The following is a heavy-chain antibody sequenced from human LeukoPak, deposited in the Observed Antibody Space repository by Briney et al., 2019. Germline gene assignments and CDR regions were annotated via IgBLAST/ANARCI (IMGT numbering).Heavy chain of an antibody. CDR2: ISGSGGSA. CDR3: AKDSGSGSYYDFDY. D-gene: IGHD1-26*01. J-gene: IGHJ4*02. Sequence: GGSLRLSCAASGFTFSSYAMSWVRQAPGKGLEWVSAISGSGGSAYYADSVKGRFTISRDNSKNTLYLQMNSLRAEDTAVYYCAKDSGSGSYYDFDYWGQGTLVTVSS. CDR1: GFTFSSYA. V-gene: IGHV3-23*01.